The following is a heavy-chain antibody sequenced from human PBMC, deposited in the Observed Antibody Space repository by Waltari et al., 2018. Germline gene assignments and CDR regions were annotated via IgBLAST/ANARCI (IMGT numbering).Heavy chain of an antibody. Sequence: QVQLQESGPGLVKPSQTLSLTCTVSGGSISRGTYYWSWIRQPAGKGLEWIGRIYTSGSTNYNPSLKSRVTISVDTSKNQFSLKLSSVTAADTAVYYCTVSSSWYQADYWGQGTLVTVSS. CDR3: TVSSSWYQADY. J-gene: IGHJ4*02. CDR2: IYTSGST. CDR1: GGSISRGTYY. D-gene: IGHD6-13*01. V-gene: IGHV4-61*02.